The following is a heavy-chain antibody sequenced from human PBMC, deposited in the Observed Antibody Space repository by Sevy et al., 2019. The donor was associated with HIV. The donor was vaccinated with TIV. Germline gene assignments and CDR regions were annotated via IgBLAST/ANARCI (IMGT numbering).Heavy chain of an antibody. CDR1: GFTFSSYA. Sequence: GGSLRLSCAASGFTFSSYAMSWVRQAPGKGVEWVSAISGSGGSTYYADSVKGRFTISRDNSKNTLYLQMNSLRAEDTAVYYCANIDGYNGEYAFDIWGQGTMVTVSS. V-gene: IGHV3-23*01. CDR2: ISGSGGST. CDR3: ANIDGYNGEYAFDI. J-gene: IGHJ3*02. D-gene: IGHD5-12*01.